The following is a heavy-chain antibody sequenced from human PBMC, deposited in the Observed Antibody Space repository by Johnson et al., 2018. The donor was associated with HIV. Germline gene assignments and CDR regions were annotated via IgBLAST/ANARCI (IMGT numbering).Heavy chain of an antibody. Sequence: VQLVESGGGVVQPGGSLRLSCVASGFTFSSYWMSWVRQAPGKGLECVANIKQDASEKYYVDSLKGRFTISRDNSKNTLYLQMNSLRAEDTAVYYCARVITEGGTRWAFDIWGQGTMVTVSS. CDR3: ARVITEGGTRWAFDI. J-gene: IGHJ3*02. CDR1: GFTFSSYW. CDR2: IKQDASEK. D-gene: IGHD6-13*01. V-gene: IGHV3-7*03.